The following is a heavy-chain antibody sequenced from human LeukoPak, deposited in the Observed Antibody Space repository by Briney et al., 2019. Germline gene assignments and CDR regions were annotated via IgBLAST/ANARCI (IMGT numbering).Heavy chain of an antibody. CDR3: ARIKGFFDY. V-gene: IGHV4-59*08. J-gene: IGHJ4*02. CDR2: IYYTGST. Sequence: SEGLSLTCTVSGGSISSYYWSWIRQPPGKGLEWIGSIYYTGSTNYNPSLESRVTISVDTSKNQFSLKLSSVTAADTAVYYCARIKGFFDYWGQGTLVTVSS. CDR1: GGSISSYY.